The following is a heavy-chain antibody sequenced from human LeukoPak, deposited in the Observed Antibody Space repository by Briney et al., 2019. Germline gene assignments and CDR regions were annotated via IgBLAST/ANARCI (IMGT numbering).Heavy chain of an antibody. D-gene: IGHD6-25*01. J-gene: IGHJ4*02. CDR2: ISSSSSTI. CDR1: GFTFSSYA. Sequence: GGSLRLSCAASGFTFSSYAMSWVRQAPGKGLEWVSYISSSSSTIYYADSVKGRFTISRDNAKNSLYLQMNSLRAEDTAVYYCAREASGGSNDYWGQGTLVTVSS. V-gene: IGHV3-48*01. CDR3: AREASGGSNDY.